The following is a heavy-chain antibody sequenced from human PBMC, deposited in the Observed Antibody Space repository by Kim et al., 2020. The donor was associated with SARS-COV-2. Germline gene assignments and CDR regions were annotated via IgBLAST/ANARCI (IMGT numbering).Heavy chain of an antibody. CDR2: ISYDGSNK. D-gene: IGHD5-12*01. J-gene: IGHJ6*03. V-gene: IGHV3-30*18. CDR1: GFTFSSYG. Sequence: GGSLRLSCAASGFTFSSYGMHWVRQAPGKGLEWVAVISYDGSNKYYADSVKGRFTISRDNSKNTLYLQMNSLRAEDTAVYYCAKDLDIVATMNFHYYYMDVWGKGTTVTVSS. CDR3: AKDLDIVATMNFHYYYMDV.